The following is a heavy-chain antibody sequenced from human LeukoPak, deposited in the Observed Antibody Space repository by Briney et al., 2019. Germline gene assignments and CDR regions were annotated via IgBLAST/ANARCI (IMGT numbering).Heavy chain of an antibody. D-gene: IGHD3-10*01. Sequence: SETLSLTCTVSGDSISSNNYYWGWIRQPPGKGLEWIGSIYHSGSTYYNPSLKSRVTISVDTSKNQFSLKLSSVTAADTAVYYCARVDVRGSGSYYNVGSGMDVWGQGTTVTVSS. CDR3: ARVDVRGSGSYYNVGSGMDV. CDR2: IYHSGST. V-gene: IGHV4-39*07. J-gene: IGHJ6*02. CDR1: GDSISSNNYY.